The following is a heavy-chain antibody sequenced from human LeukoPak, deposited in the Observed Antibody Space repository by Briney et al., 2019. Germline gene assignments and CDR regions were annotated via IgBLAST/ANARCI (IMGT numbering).Heavy chain of an antibody. V-gene: IGHV3-30-3*01. CDR1: GFTFSTYA. CDR3: ARAVAVVAAAHDF. J-gene: IGHJ4*02. D-gene: IGHD2-15*01. Sequence: GGSLRLSCAAYGFTFSTYAMHWVRQAPGKGLEWVAVISYDGNNKYYADCVKGRFTISRDSSKNTLYLQMNSLRVEDTAVYYCARAVAVVAAAHDFWGQGTLVTVSS. CDR2: ISYDGNNK.